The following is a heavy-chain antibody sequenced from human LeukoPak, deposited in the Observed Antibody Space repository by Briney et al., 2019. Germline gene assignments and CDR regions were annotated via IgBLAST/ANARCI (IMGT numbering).Heavy chain of an antibody. CDR3: ATVSVTDYYYYMDV. CDR1: GGTFNSYA. CDR2: IITIFHTA. V-gene: IGHV1-69*06. Sequence: SVKVSCNASGGTFNSYAISWVRQAPGQGLEWMGQIITIFHTANYAQKYQRRVTMPEDTSTDTAYMELSSLRSEDTAVYYCATVSVTDYYYYMDVWGKGTTVTVSS. J-gene: IGHJ6*03. D-gene: IGHD4-11*01.